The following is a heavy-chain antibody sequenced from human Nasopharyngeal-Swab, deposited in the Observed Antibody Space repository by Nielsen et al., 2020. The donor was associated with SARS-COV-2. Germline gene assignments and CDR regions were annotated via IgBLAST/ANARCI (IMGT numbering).Heavy chain of an antibody. D-gene: IGHD2-15*01. V-gene: IGHV1-18*01. J-gene: IGHJ4*02. CDR2: ISAYNGNT. Sequence: ASVKVSCKASGYTFTSYGISWVRQAPGQGLEWMGWISAYNGNTNYAQKLQGRVTMTTDTSTSTAYMELRSLRSDDTAVYYCAAGVLGYCSGGSRPDYWGQGTLVTVSS. CDR3: AAGVLGYCSGGSRPDY. CDR1: GYTFTSYG.